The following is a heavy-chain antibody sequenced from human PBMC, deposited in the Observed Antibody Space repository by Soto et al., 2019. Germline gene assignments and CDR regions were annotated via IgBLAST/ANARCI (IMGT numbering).Heavy chain of an antibody. Sequence: SVKVSCKASGGTFSSYAISWVRQAPGQGLEWMGGIIPIFGTANYAQKFQGRVTITTDESTSTAYMELSSLRSEDTAVYYCAVKRGVLQFLEWLLPHGMDVWGQGTTVTVSS. CDR3: AVKRGVLQFLEWLLPHGMDV. D-gene: IGHD3-3*01. CDR1: GGTFSSYA. V-gene: IGHV1-69*05. CDR2: IIPIFGTA. J-gene: IGHJ6*02.